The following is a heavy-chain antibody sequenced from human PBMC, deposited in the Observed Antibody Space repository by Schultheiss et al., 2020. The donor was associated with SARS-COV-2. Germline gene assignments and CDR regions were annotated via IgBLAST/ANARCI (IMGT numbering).Heavy chain of an antibody. CDR2: INPSGGST. D-gene: IGHD1-26*01. CDR1: GYTFTSYY. V-gene: IGHV1-46*01. CDR3: ARRDTIVGAIAYFDY. J-gene: IGHJ4*02. Sequence: ASVKVSCKASGYTFTSYYMHWVRQAPGQGLEWMGIINPSGGSTSYAQKFQGRVTMTRDTSTSTVYMELSSLRSEDTAVYYCARRDTIVGAIAYFDYWGQGTLVTVSS.